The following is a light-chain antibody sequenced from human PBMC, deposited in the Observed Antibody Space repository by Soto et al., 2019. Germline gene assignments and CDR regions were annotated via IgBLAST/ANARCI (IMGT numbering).Light chain of an antibody. CDR2: VGTGGIVG. V-gene: IGLV9-49*01. CDR1: SGYSNYK. CDR3: GADHVSGGNFVYV. J-gene: IGLJ1*01. Sequence: QSVLTQPPSASASLGASVTLTCTLSSGYSNYKVDWYQQRPGKGPRFVMRVGTGGIVGSKGDGIPDRFSVLGSGLNRYLTIKNIQEEDESDYNCGADHVSGGNFVYVFGTGTKLTVL.